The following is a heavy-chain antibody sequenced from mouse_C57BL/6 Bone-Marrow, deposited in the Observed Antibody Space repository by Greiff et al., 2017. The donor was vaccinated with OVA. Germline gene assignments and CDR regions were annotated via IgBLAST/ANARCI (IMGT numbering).Heavy chain of an antibody. CDR2: ISSGGDYL. D-gene: IGHD2-4*01. CDR3: TRENDYDYFDY. V-gene: IGHV5-9-1*02. CDR1: GFTFSSYA. J-gene: IGHJ2*01. Sequence: EVHLVESGEGLVKPGGSLKLSCAASGFTFSSYAMSWVRQPPEKRLEWVAYISSGGDYLYYADTVKGRFTISRDNDRNTLYLQMSSLKSEDTAMYYCTRENDYDYFDYWGQGTTLTVSS.